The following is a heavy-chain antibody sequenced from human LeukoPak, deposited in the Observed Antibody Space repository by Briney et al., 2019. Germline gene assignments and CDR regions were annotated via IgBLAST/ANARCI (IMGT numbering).Heavy chain of an antibody. CDR1: GGSISSGGYY. D-gene: IGHD3-10*01. V-gene: IGHV4-31*03. CDR3: ARAMVRGVTDY. Sequence: RPSETLSLTCTVSGGSISSGGYYWSWIRQHPGKGLEWIGYIYYSGSTYYNPSLKSRVTISVDTSKNQFSLKLSSVTAADTAVYYCARAMVRGVTDYWGQGTLVTVSS. J-gene: IGHJ4*02. CDR2: IYYSGST.